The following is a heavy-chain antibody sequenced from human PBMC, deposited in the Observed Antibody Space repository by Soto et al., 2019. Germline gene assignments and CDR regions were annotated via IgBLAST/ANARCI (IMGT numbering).Heavy chain of an antibody. CDR2: IYWDDDK. CDR1: GFSLSTSGVG. Sequence: QITLKESGPTLVKPTQTLTLTCTFSGFSLSTSGVGVGWIRQPPGKALECLALIYWDDDKRYSPSLKNRLTITKDTSKNQVVLTMTNMDPVDTATYYCAHIIDTTMVTPYYFDYWGQGTLVTVSS. V-gene: IGHV2-5*02. D-gene: IGHD5-18*01. J-gene: IGHJ4*02. CDR3: AHIIDTTMVTPYYFDY.